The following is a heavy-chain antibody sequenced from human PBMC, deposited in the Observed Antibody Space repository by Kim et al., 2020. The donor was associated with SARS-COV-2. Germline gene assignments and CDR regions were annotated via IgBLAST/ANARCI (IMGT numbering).Heavy chain of an antibody. D-gene: IGHD4-17*01. Sequence: SYAQKFQGRVTMTRDTSTSTVYMELSSLRSEDTAVYYCARDPFTTVTPSYWGQGTLVTVSS. J-gene: IGHJ4*02. V-gene: IGHV1-46*01. CDR3: ARDPFTTVTPSY.